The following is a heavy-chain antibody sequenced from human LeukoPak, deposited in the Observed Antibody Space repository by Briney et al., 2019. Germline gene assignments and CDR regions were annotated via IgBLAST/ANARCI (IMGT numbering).Heavy chain of an antibody. CDR3: AKDHDIVATTFDY. V-gene: IGHV3-23*01. D-gene: IGHD5-12*01. Sequence: GGSLRLSCVASGFTFSSYAMSWVRQAPGKGPEWVSAISGSGGSTHYADSVKGRFTISRDNSKNTLYLQMNSLRAEDTAVYYCAKDHDIVATTFDYWGQGTLVTVSS. J-gene: IGHJ4*02. CDR1: GFTFSSYA. CDR2: ISGSGGST.